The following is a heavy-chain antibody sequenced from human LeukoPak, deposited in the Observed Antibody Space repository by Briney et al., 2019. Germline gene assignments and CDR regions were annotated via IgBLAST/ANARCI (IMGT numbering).Heavy chain of an antibody. CDR1: GGTFSSYA. CDR2: IIPIFGTA. V-gene: IGHV1-69*13. CDR3: ARDHDYGGNREAFDI. Sequence: ASVTVSCKASGGTFSSYAISWVRQAPGQGLEWMGGIIPIFGTANYAQKFQGRVTITADESTSTAYMELSSLRSEDTAVYYCARDHDYGGNREAFDIWGQGTMVTVSS. J-gene: IGHJ3*02. D-gene: IGHD4-23*01.